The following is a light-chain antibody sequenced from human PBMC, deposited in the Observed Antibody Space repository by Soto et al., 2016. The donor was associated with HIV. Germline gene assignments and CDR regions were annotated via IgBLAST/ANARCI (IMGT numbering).Light chain of an antibody. CDR1: QAIDTY. CDR3: QLLNSYFT. Sequence: DIQLTQSPSFLSASVGDTVTITCRASQAIDTYLAWYQQKPGKAPNLLIYAASTLQSGVPSRFSGSGSGREFSLTISGLQPEDSATYHCQLLNSYFTFGGGTKVEIK. J-gene: IGKJ4*01. V-gene: IGKV1-9*01. CDR2: AAS.